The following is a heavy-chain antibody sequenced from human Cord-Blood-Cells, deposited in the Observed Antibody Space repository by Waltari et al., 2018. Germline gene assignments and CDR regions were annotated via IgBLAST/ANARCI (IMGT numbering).Heavy chain of an antibody. CDR2: INPNSGGT. CDR1: GYTFTGYY. CDR3: ARGDSPAEYSFDY. Sequence: QVQLVQSGAEVKKPGASVKVSCVDSGYTFTGYYLHWVRPAPGQGLEWMEWINPNSGGTNYAQKFQGWVTMTRDTSISTAYMELSKLRSDDTAVYYCARGDSPAEYSFDYWGQGTLVTVSS. V-gene: IGHV1-2*04. D-gene: IGHD6-6*01. J-gene: IGHJ4*02.